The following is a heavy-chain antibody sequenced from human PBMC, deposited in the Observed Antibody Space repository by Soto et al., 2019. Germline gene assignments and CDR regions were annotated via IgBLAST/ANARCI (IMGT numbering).Heavy chain of an antibody. Sequence: QVQLVQSGAEVKKPGASVKVSCKASGYTFTSHGISWVRQAPGQGLEWMGWISAYNGNTNYAQKLQGRVTMTTDTSTSTAYMELRSLRADDTAVYYCARGCSGGSCSRRNWFDPWGQGTLVTVSS. CDR3: ARGCSGGSCSRRNWFDP. D-gene: IGHD2-15*01. J-gene: IGHJ5*02. CDR1: GYTFTSHG. V-gene: IGHV1-18*01. CDR2: ISAYNGNT.